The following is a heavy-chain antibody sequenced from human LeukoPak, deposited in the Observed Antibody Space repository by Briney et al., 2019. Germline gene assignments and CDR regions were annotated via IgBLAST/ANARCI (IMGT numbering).Heavy chain of an antibody. CDR1: GFTFSGAA. CDR2: IRNKANNYAT. J-gene: IGHJ4*02. Sequence: GGSLRLSCVGSGFTFSGAAMHWVRQASGKGLEWVGRIRNKANNYATAYAASVRGRFTISRDDSKNTAYLQMNGLKTEDTAVYYCTRQTGDFDYWGQGTLVTVSS. V-gene: IGHV3-73*01. D-gene: IGHD7-27*01. CDR3: TRQTGDFDY.